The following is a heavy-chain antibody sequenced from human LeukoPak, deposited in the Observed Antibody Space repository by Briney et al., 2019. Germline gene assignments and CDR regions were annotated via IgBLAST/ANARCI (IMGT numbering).Heavy chain of an antibody. CDR2: IYYSGST. CDR1: GGSISSSSYY. CDR3: ARHYSGYDRFDY. D-gene: IGHD5-12*01. V-gene: IGHV4-39*01. J-gene: IGHJ4*02. Sequence: PSETLSLTCTVSGGSISSSSYYWGWIRQPPGKGLEGIGSIYYSGSTYYNPSLKSRVTISVDTSKNQFSLKLSSVTAADTAVYYCARHYSGYDRFDYWGQGTLVTVSS.